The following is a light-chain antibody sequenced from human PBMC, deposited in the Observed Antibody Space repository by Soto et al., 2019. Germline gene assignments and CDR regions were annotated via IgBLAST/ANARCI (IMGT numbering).Light chain of an antibody. V-gene: IGLV2-14*03. CDR2: DVG. CDR1: SSDVGGYNY. J-gene: IGLJ3*02. Sequence: QSALTQPASVSGSPGQSTTISCTGTSSDVGGYNYVSWYQQYPGKAPKLMIYDVGNRPSGVSNRFSGSKSVNTASLTISGLQVEDEADYYCSSYTSSSTLVFGGGTKLTVL. CDR3: SSYTSSSTLV.